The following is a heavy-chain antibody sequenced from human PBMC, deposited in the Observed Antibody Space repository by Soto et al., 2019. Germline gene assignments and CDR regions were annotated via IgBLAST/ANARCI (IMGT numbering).Heavy chain of an antibody. CDR1: GFTFSTSA. Sequence: EVQLLESGGGLVQPGGSLRLSCAASGFTFSTSAMSWVRQAPGKGLEWVSVISYSGGSTYYADSVKGRFTTSRNNSRNTLYMQMESIRVEDTDIYFCESGQQLKRGSCVWGCYAVDYWGQGTLVTVSS. CDR3: ESGQQLKRGSCVWGCYAVDY. J-gene: IGHJ4*02. CDR2: ISYSGGST. V-gene: IGHV3-23*01. D-gene: IGHD3-16*01.